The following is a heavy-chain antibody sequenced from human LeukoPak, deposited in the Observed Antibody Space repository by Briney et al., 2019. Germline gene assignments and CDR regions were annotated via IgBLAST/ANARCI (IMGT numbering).Heavy chain of an antibody. CDR1: GFTVSRNY. J-gene: IGHJ5*02. V-gene: IGHV3-66*01. CDR3: ARAAIDGSGRYDH. D-gene: IGHD6-19*01. CDR2: IYSGGST. Sequence: GGSLRLSCAASGFTVSRNYMSWVRQAPGKGLEWVSVIYSGGSTYYADSVKGRFTMSRDNSKNTLFLQMNSLRAEDTAVYFCARAAIDGSGRYDHWGQGTLVTVSS.